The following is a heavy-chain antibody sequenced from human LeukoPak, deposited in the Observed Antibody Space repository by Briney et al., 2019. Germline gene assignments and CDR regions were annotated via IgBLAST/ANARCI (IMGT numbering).Heavy chain of an antibody. J-gene: IGHJ3*02. V-gene: IGHV1-18*04. D-gene: IGHD3-10*01. CDR3: ASVTGYYGSGSLDAFDI. Sequence: ASVKDSCKAAGYTFTSYGISWVRQAPGQGLEWMGWISAYNGNTNYAQKLQGRVTMTTDTYTSTAYMELSSLRSDDTVVYYCASVTGYYGSGSLDAFDIWGQGTMVTVSS. CDR2: ISAYNGNT. CDR1: GYTFTSYG.